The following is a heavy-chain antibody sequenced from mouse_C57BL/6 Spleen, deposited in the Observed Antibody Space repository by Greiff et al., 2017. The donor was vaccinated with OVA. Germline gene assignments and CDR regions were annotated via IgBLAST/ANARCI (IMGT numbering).Heavy chain of an antibody. Sequence: LQESGAELVRPGASVTLSCKASGYTFTDYEMHWVKQTPVHGLEWIGAIDPETGGTAYNQKFKGKAILTADKSSSTAYMELRSLTSEDSAVYYCTRLGRYAMDYWGQGTSVTVSS. CDR1: GYTFTDYE. CDR2: IDPETGGT. J-gene: IGHJ4*01. V-gene: IGHV1-15*01. CDR3: TRLGRYAMDY.